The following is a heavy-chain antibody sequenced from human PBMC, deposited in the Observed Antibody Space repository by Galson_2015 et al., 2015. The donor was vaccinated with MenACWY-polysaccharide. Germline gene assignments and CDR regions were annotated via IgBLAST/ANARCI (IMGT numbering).Heavy chain of an antibody. CDR1: GYTFTSYE. CDR3: ARGSSDSSRIF. CDR2: MNPNSGDT. V-gene: IGHV1-8*01. D-gene: IGHD6-13*01. Sequence: SVKVSCKASGYTFTSYEINWVRQATGQGLEWMGSMNPNSGDTGYAQKFQGRVTMTRNTSTRTVYMELSSLRSEDTAMYFCARGSSDSSRIFWGQGTLVTVSS. J-gene: IGHJ4*02.